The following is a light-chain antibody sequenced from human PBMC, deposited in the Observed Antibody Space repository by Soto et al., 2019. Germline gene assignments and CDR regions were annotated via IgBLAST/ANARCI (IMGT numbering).Light chain of an antibody. CDR2: SNN. V-gene: IGLV1-44*01. J-gene: IGLJ3*02. CDR3: AAWDDSLNGPV. Sequence: QSVLTQPPSASGTPGQTITISCSGGSSNIGINTVSWYEHLPGTAPRLLIYSNNQRPSGVPDRFSGSKSGTSASLAISGLQSEDEADYYCAAWDDSLNGPVFGGGTKLTVL. CDR1: SSNIGINT.